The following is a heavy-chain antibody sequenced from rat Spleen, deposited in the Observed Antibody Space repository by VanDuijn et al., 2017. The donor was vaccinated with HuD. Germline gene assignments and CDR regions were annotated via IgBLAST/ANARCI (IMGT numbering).Heavy chain of an antibody. CDR3: TREGFSATFFDY. D-gene: IGHD3-3*01. Sequence: QVHLKESGPGLVQPSQTLSLTCTVSGFSLNSNGVSWVRQPPGKGLEWIAAISSGGRTFYNSALKSRLSISRDTSKSQVFLKMNNLQTEDTAIYFCTREGFSATFFDYWGQGVMVTVSS. J-gene: IGHJ2*01. CDR2: ISSGGRT. CDR1: GFSLNSNG. V-gene: IGHV2S12*01.